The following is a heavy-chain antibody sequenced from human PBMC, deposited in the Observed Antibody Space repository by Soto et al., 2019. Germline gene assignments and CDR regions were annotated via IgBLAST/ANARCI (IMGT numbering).Heavy chain of an antibody. V-gene: IGHV3-30-3*01. J-gene: IGHJ3*02. CDR2: ISDDGSNT. CDR1: GFTFSRHT. D-gene: IGHD6-13*01. CDR3: ATGQQVRMADI. Sequence: QVQLVESGGGVVQPGRSLRLSCAASGFTFSRHTMHWVRQAPGKGLEWVAAISDDGSNTYYADSVKGRFTISRDNSKNSLYLQMNSLRAEDTAVYFCATGQQVRMADIWGQGTMVTVSS.